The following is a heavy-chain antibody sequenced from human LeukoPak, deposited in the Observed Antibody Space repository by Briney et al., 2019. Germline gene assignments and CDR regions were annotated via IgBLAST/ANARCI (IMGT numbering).Heavy chain of an antibody. CDR3: ARDDVVVLPAIIFVAYFDS. D-gene: IGHD2-2*01. J-gene: IGHJ4*02. Sequence: GGSLRLSCAASGFTFSSYGMHWVRQAPGKGLEWVAFIRYDGSNKYYADSVKGRFTISRDNSKNTLYLQMNSLRAEDTAVYYCARDDVVVLPAIIFVAYFDSWGQGTLVTVSS. CDR2: IRYDGSNK. V-gene: IGHV3-30*02. CDR1: GFTFSSYG.